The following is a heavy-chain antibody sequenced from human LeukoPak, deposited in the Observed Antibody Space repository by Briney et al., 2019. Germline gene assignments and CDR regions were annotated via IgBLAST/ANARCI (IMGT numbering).Heavy chain of an antibody. V-gene: IGHV3-21*01. CDR1: GFTFSNYW. CDR3: ARDLGEVTTVTGYYYYYYGMDV. Sequence: EAGGSLRLSCGASGFTFSNYWMTWVRQAPGKGLEWVSSISSSSSYIYYADSVKGRFTISRDNAKNSLYLQMNSLRAEDTAVYYCARDLGEVTTVTGYYYYYYGMDVWGQGTTVTVSS. CDR2: ISSSSSYI. D-gene: IGHD4-17*01. J-gene: IGHJ6*02.